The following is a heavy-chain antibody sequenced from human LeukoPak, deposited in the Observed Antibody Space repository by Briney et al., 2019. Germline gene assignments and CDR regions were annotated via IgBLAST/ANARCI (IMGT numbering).Heavy chain of an antibody. D-gene: IGHD6-19*01. J-gene: IGHJ4*02. CDR3: AKDQQWLPEGDY. Sequence: PGGSLRLSCAASGFTFSSYAMSWVRQAPGKGLEWVSAISGSCCSTYYADSVKGRFTISRDNSKNTLYLQMNSLRAEDTAVYYCAKDQQWLPEGDYWGQGTLVTVSS. CDR2: ISGSCCST. CDR1: GFTFSSYA. V-gene: IGHV3-23*01.